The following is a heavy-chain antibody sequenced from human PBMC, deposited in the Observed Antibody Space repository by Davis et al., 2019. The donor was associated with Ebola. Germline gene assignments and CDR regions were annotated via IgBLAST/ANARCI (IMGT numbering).Heavy chain of an antibody. J-gene: IGHJ5*02. CDR3: ATKQGYCSGGSCYWGWFDP. CDR2: INHSGST. Sequence: MPSETLSLTCAVYGGSFSGYYWSWIRQPPGKALEWIGEINHSGSTNYNPSLKSRVTISVDTSKNQFSLKLSSVTAADTAVYYCATKQGYCSGGSCYWGWFDPWGQGTLVTVSS. V-gene: IGHV4-34*01. D-gene: IGHD2-15*01. CDR1: GGSFSGYY.